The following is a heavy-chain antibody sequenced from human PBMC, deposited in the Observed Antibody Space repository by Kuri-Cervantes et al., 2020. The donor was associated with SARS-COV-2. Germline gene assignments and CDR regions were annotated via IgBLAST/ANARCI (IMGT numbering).Heavy chain of an antibody. CDR3: ARDLMSGWYELAGLLY. CDR2: IYSGGST. D-gene: IGHD6-19*01. J-gene: IGHJ4*02. V-gene: IGHV3-53*01. Sequence: GESLKISCAASGFTVSSNYMSWVRQAPGKGLEWVSVIYSGGSTYYADSVKGRFTISRDNSKNTLYLQMNSLRDEDTAVYYCARDLMSGWYELAGLLYWGQGILVTVSS. CDR1: GFTVSSNY.